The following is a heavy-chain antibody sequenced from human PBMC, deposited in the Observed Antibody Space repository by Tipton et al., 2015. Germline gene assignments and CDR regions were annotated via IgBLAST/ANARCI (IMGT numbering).Heavy chain of an antibody. J-gene: IGHJ6*02. Sequence: TLSLTCTVSGGSISSGGYYWSWIRQHPGKGLEWIGCIYYSGRTYYNPSLKSRVTISVDTSKNQFSLKLSSVTAADTAVYYCARDERLEMDVWGQGTTVIVSS. CDR1: GGSISSGGYY. CDR2: IYYSGRT. V-gene: IGHV4-31*03. D-gene: IGHD3-3*01. CDR3: ARDERLEMDV.